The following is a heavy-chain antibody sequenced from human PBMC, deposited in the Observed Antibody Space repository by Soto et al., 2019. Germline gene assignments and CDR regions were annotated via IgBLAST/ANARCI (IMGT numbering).Heavy chain of an antibody. CDR3: ARVPPGFGVVIPFDY. CDR2: ISYDGSNK. CDR1: GFTFSSYA. D-gene: IGHD3-3*01. V-gene: IGHV3-30-3*01. J-gene: IGHJ4*02. Sequence: QVQLVESGGGVVQPGRSLRLSCAASGFTFSSYAMQWVRQAPGKGLEWVAVISYDGSNKYYADSVKGRFTISRDNSKNPLYLQMHSLRAEDTAVYYCARVPPGFGVVIPFDYWGQGTLVPVSS.